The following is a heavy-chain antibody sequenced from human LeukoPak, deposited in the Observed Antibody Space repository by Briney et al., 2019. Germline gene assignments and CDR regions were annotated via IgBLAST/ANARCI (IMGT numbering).Heavy chain of an antibody. Sequence: PGRSLRLSCAASGFTFDDYAMHWVRQAPGKGLEWVSGISWNSGSIGYADSVKGRFTISRDNSKNTLYLQMNSLRAEDTAVYYCAALISFGGMDVWGQGTTVTVSS. CDR3: AALISFGGMDV. CDR2: ISWNSGSI. V-gene: IGHV3-9*01. CDR1: GFTFDDYA. J-gene: IGHJ6*02. D-gene: IGHD3/OR15-3a*01.